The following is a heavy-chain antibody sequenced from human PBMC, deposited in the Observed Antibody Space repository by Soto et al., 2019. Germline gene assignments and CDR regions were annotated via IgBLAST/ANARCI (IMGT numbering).Heavy chain of an antibody. J-gene: IGHJ6*02. CDR2: INHSGST. CDR1: GGSSSSYY. V-gene: IGHV4-59*12. Sequence: SETLSLTCTVSGGSSSSYYWSWIRQPPGKGLEWIGEINHSGSTNYNPSLKSRVTISVDTSKNQFSLKLSSVTAADTAVYYCARGHRDSSGYYYLGGYYGMDVWGQGTTVTVSS. D-gene: IGHD3-22*01. CDR3: ARGHRDSSGYYYLGGYYGMDV.